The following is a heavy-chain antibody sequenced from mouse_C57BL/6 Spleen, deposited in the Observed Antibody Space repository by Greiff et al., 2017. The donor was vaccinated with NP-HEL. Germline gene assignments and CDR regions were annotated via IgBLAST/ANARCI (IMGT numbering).Heavy chain of an antibody. Sequence: VHVKQSGPELVKPGASVKISCKASGYSFTDYNMNWVKQSNGKSLEWIGVINPNYGTTSYNQKFKGKATLTVDQSSSTAYMQLNSLTAEDSAVYYCAREGYGYDGYYAMDYWGQGTSVTVSS. CDR2: INPNYGTT. J-gene: IGHJ4*01. CDR1: GYSFTDYN. V-gene: IGHV1-39*01. D-gene: IGHD2-2*01. CDR3: AREGYGYDGYYAMDY.